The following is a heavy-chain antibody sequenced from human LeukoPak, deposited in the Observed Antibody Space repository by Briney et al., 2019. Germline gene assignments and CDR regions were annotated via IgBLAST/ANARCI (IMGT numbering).Heavy chain of an antibody. CDR2: IYYSGST. CDR1: GGSFSGYY. J-gene: IGHJ6*03. V-gene: IGHV4-59*01. CDR3: ARTTEGGYTYDYFYYYYMDV. Sequence: SETLSLTCAVHGGSFSGYYWNWIRQPPGKGLEWIGYIYYSGSTNYNPSLKSRVTISVDTSKNQFSLKLSSVTAADTAVYYCARTTEGGYTYDYFYYYYMDVWGKGTTVTISS. D-gene: IGHD5-18*01.